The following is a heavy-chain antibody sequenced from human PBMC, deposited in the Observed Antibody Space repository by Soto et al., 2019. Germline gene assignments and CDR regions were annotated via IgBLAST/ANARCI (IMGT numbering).Heavy chain of an antibody. Sequence: GGSLRLSCAASGFTFSSYGMHWVRQAPGKGLEWVAVIWYDGSNKYYADSVKGRFTISRDNSKNTLYLQMNSLRAEDTAVYYCAREDWNNQDTLYNWFDPWGQGTLVTVSS. CDR3: AREDWNNQDTLYNWFDP. CDR1: GFTFSSYG. V-gene: IGHV3-33*01. J-gene: IGHJ5*02. D-gene: IGHD1-1*01. CDR2: IWYDGSNK.